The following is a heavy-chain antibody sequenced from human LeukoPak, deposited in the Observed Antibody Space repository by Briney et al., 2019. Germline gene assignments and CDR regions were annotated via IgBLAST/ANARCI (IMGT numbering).Heavy chain of an antibody. V-gene: IGHV3-21*01. Sequence: GGSLRLSCAASGFTFSSYSMNWVRQAPGKWLEWVSSISSSSSYIYYADSVKGRFTISRDNAKNSLYLQMNSLRAEDTAVYYCARDEAGSFDYWGQGTLVTVSS. CDR1: GFTFSSYS. CDR3: ARDEAGSFDY. D-gene: IGHD6-19*01. J-gene: IGHJ4*02. CDR2: ISSSSSYI.